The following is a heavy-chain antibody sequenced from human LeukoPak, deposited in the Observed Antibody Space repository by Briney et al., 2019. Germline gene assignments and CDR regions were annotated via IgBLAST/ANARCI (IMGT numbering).Heavy chain of an antibody. J-gene: IGHJ4*02. CDR1: GFTVSSNY. CDR2: IYSGGST. D-gene: IGHD1-1*01. CDR3: ARERPQLGTGTSWGFDY. Sequence: GGSLRLSCAASGFTVSSNYMSWVRQAPGKGLEWVSVIYSGGSTYYADSVKGRFTISRDNSKNTLYLQMNSLRAEDTAVYYCARERPQLGTGTSWGFDYWGQGTLVTVSS. V-gene: IGHV3-53*01.